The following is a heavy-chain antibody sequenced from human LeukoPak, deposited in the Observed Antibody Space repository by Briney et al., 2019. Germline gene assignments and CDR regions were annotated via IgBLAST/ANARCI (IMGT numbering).Heavy chain of an antibody. Sequence: SETLSLTCTVSGGSISSYYWSWIRQPSGKGLEYIGYINYSGSTNYNPSLKSRVTISVDRSKNQFSLKVSSVTAADTAVYYCARSEMGGYTFDHWGQGTLVTVSS. CDR3: ARSEMGGYTFDH. CDR1: GGSISSYY. J-gene: IGHJ4*02. CDR2: INYSGST. D-gene: IGHD5-24*01. V-gene: IGHV4-59*01.